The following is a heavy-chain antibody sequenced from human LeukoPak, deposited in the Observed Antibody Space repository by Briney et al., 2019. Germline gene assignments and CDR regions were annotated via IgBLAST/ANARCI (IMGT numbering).Heavy chain of an antibody. V-gene: IGHV1-18*01. CDR1: GYTFTSNG. Sequence: ASVKVSCKASGYTFTSNGISWVRQAPGQGLEWMGWISTYNGNTNYAQKFRDRVTMTTDTSTSTVYRELRSLGSDDTAVYYCARDLGYCTSTSCSRQWFDPWGQGTLVTVSS. CDR3: ARDLGYCTSTSCSRQWFDP. J-gene: IGHJ5*02. CDR2: ISTYNGNT. D-gene: IGHD2-2*01.